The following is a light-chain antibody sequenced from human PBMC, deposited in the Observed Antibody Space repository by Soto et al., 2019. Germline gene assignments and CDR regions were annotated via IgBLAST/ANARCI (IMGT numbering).Light chain of an antibody. CDR1: QSINNY. CDR3: QQSLTMPIT. CDR2: SAS. V-gene: IGKV1-39*01. J-gene: IGKJ5*01. Sequence: IQMTQSPSSLSVSVGDRVTITGRASQSINNYLNWYLQRPGQAPQLLLRSASTLQRGVPSRFSGSGSRTEFTLTIADLQPDDFGTYYCQQSLTMPITFGHGTRLEIK.